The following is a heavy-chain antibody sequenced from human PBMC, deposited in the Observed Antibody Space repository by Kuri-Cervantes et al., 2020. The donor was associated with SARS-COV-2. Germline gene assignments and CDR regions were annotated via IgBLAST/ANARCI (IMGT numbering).Heavy chain of an antibody. CDR2: IYYSGST. Sequence: SETLSLTCTVSGGSISSSSYYWGWIRQPPGKGLEWIGSIYYSGSTYYNPSLKSRVTISVDTSKNQFSLKLSSVTAADTAMYYCARLGYGGNPDYWGQGTLVTVSS. CDR1: GGSISSSSYY. J-gene: IGHJ4*02. D-gene: IGHD4-23*01. CDR3: ARLGYGGNPDY. V-gene: IGHV4-39*01.